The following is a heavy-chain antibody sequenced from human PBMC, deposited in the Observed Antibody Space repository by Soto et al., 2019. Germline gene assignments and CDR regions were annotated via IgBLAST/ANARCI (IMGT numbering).Heavy chain of an antibody. Sequence: ASVKVSCKASGYTFTSYGISWVRQAPGQGLEGMGWVSAYNGNTNYAQKLQGRVTMTTDTSTSTAYMELSSLRSDGTAVYSCARDAWFGELNWFDPWGQGTLVTVSS. J-gene: IGHJ5*02. CDR3: ARDAWFGELNWFDP. CDR1: GYTFTSYG. V-gene: IGHV1-18*04. D-gene: IGHD3-10*01. CDR2: VSAYNGNT.